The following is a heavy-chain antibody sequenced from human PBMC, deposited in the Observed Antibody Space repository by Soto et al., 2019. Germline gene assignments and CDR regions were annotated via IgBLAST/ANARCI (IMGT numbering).Heavy chain of an antibody. CDR2: ISYSGST. V-gene: IGHV4-39*02. CDR3: ARRGSSISVAVAAFDY. CDR1: SCSISTSFYY. J-gene: IGHJ4*02. Sequence: SETLSLTCIFSSCSISTSFYYLGWIRQPPGTGLEWIGGISYSGSTYYNPSLKSRLTISVDTSKNHFSLKLTSVTAADTAVYSCARRGSSISVAVAAFDYWSQGTLVTVSS. D-gene: IGHD6-19*01.